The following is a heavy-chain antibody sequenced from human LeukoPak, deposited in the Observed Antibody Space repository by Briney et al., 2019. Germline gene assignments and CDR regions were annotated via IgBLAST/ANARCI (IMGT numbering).Heavy chain of an antibody. CDR1: GFNFNTYE. CDR2: ICGRGTTK. CDR3: ARDLYFYGPGNFVPGLPDY. V-gene: IGHV3-48*03. J-gene: IGHJ4*02. Sequence: GGSLRLSCIASGFNFNTYEMNWVRQAPGKGLEWVSYICGRGTTKYYADSVKGRFTISRDSAENSLYLQMNDLRAEDTAVYYCARDLYFYGPGNFVPGLPDYWGQGTLVTVSS. D-gene: IGHD3-10*01.